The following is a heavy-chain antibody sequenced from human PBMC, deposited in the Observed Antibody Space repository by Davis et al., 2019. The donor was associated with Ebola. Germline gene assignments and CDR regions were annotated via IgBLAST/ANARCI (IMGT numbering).Heavy chain of an antibody. Sequence: PGGSLRLSCTLSGGSMTSSYWVWIRQTAGKGLEWIGRIYITGSATYNPSLKGRVSMSIDTSKNEFSLRLTSVTAADTAVYYCVRSRAPGALFDYWGQGTLVNVSS. V-gene: IGHV4-4*07. CDR3: VRSRAPGALFDY. CDR2: IYITGSA. CDR1: GGSMTSSY. J-gene: IGHJ4*02. D-gene: IGHD2-2*01.